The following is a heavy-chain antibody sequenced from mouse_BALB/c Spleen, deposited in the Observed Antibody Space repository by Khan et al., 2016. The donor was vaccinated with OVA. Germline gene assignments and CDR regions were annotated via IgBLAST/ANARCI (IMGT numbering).Heavy chain of an antibody. CDR2: IHNSGTT. Sequence: EVQLQESGPDLVKPSQSLSLTCTVTGYSITSGYSWHWIRHFPGNKLEWMGSIHNSGTTNSNPSLKGRIALTRDTSKNQFFLQLNSVTTEDTATYFCARCGFYRYDSYFDYWGQGTTLTVSS. CDR3: ARCGFYRYDSYFDY. CDR1: GYSITSGYS. V-gene: IGHV3-1*02. J-gene: IGHJ2*01. D-gene: IGHD2-14*01.